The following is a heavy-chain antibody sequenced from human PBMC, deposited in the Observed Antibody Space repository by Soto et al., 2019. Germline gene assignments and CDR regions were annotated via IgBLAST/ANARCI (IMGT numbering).Heavy chain of an antibody. CDR3: ARVLSDDYIWGSSHGFDI. Sequence: SETLSLTCTVSGGSISSYYWSWIRQPPGKGLEWIGYIYYSGSTNYNPSLKSRVTISVDTSKNQFSLKLSSVTAADTAVYYCARVLSDDYIWGSSHGFDIWGQGTMVTVSS. CDR2: IYYSGST. D-gene: IGHD3-16*01. V-gene: IGHV4-59*01. CDR1: GGSISSYY. J-gene: IGHJ3*02.